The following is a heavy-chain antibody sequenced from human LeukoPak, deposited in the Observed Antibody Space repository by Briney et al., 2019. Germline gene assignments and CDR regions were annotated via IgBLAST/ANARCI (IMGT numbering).Heavy chain of an antibody. CDR1: GCTFSSYE. CDR3: ARGRRTGFGH. Sequence: GGSLRLSCAASGCTFSSYEMNWVRQAPGKGLEWVSYISNSGSTIYSADSVKGRFTISRDNAKNSLYLQMNSLRAEDTAVYYCARGRRTGFGHWGQGTLVTVSS. D-gene: IGHD4-17*01. J-gene: IGHJ4*02. V-gene: IGHV3-48*03. CDR2: ISNSGSTI.